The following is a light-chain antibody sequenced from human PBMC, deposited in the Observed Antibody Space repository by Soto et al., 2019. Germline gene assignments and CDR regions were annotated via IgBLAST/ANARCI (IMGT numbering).Light chain of an antibody. V-gene: IGKV1-5*01. CDR1: QSISTY. Sequence: DIQLTQSPSSLSASVGDRITITCRASQSISTYLNWYQQKPGEAPTLLVYDASSLESGVPSRFSGSGSGTEFILTISSLQPDDFATYYCQQYSSFWTFGQGTKVDIK. J-gene: IGKJ1*01. CDR3: QQYSSFWT. CDR2: DAS.